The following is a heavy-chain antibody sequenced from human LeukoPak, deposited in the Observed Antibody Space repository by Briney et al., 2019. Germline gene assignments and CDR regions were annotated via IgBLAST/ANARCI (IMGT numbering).Heavy chain of an antibody. CDR2: IYPGDSDT. CDR3: AKRDSSGLYYFDY. D-gene: IGHD3-22*01. CDR1: GYSFTSFW. V-gene: IGHV5-51*01. Sequence: GESLKISCRGSGYSFTSFWIAWVRQMPGKGLEWMGIIYPGDSDTRYSPSFQGQVTISADKSISTAYLQWSGLKASDTAIYYCAKRDSSGLYYFDYWGQGTLVTVSS. J-gene: IGHJ4*02.